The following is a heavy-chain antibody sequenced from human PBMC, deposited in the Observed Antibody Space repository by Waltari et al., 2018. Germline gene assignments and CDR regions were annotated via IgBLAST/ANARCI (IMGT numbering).Heavy chain of an antibody. CDR1: GYTFTSYD. D-gene: IGHD3-22*01. CDR3: ARPYYYDSSGYRRLYPWFDP. V-gene: IGHV1-8*01. Sequence: QVQLVQSGAEVKKPGASVKVSCKASGYTFTSYDINWVRRATGQGLEWMGWMNPNSGNTGYAQKFQGRVTMTRNTSISTAYMELSSLRSEDTAVYYCARPYYYDSSGYRRLYPWFDPWGQGTLVTVSS. CDR2: MNPNSGNT. J-gene: IGHJ5*02.